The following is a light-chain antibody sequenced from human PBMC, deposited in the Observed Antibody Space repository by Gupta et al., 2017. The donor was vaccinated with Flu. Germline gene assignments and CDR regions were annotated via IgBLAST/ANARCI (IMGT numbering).Light chain of an antibody. CDR2: DAS. CDR1: QSVSSY. J-gene: IGKJ2*01. CDR3: QQRSNWLMYT. Sequence: EIVLTQSPATLPLSPGERATLSCRASQSVSSYLAWYQQKPGQAPRLLIYDASNRATGIPARFSGSGSGTDFTLTISSLEPEDFAVYYCQQRSNWLMYTFGQGTKLEIK. V-gene: IGKV3-11*01.